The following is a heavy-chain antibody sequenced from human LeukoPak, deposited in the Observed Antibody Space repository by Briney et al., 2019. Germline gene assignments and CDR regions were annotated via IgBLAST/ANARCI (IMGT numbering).Heavy chain of an antibody. CDR1: GGCISSYY. CDR3: ARGGGDYYDSSGKIDY. J-gene: IGHJ4*02. Sequence: SETLSLTCTVSGGCISSYYWSWIRQPPGKGLEWIGYIYYSGSTNYNPSLKSRVTISVDTSKNQFSLKLSSVTAADTAVYYCARGGGDYYDSSGKIDYWGQGTLVTVSS. V-gene: IGHV4-59*01. D-gene: IGHD3-22*01. CDR2: IYYSGST.